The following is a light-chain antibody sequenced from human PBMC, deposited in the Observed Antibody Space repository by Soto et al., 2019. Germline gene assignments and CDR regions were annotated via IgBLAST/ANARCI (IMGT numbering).Light chain of an antibody. Sequence: QSALTQPASVSGSPGQSITISCAGTRSDNGASNSVSWYQHLPGRSPTLIIYEATNRPSGVSERFSGSKAGDTASLTISGLQADDEAEYFRISYKTDDTFVFGSGTKVTVL. V-gene: IGLV2-14*01. J-gene: IGLJ1*01. CDR3: ISYKTDDTFV. CDR1: RSDNGASNS. CDR2: EAT.